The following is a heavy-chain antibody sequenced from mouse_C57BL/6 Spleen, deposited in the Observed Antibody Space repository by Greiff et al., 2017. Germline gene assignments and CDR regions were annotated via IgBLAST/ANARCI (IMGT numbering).Heavy chain of an antibody. CDR1: GYTFTGYW. Sequence: QVQLKQSGAELMKPGASVKLSCKATGYTFTGYWIEWVKQRPGHGLEWIGEILPGSGSTNYNEKFKGKATFTADTSSNTAYMQLSSLTTEDSAIYYCARGYYYGSSPYWYFDVWGTGTTVTVSS. J-gene: IGHJ1*03. V-gene: IGHV1-9*01. CDR2: ILPGSGST. CDR3: ARGYYYGSSPYWYFDV. D-gene: IGHD1-1*01.